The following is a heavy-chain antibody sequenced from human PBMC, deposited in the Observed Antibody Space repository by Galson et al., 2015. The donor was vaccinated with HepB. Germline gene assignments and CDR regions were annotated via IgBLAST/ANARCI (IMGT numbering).Heavy chain of an antibody. CDR3: ARGRYCSGGSCRNPSDH. V-gene: IGHV1-8*01. J-gene: IGHJ4*02. CDR2: MNPNSGNT. CDR1: GYTFTSYD. Sequence: SVKVSCKASGYTFTSYDINWVRQATGQGLEWMGWMNPNSGNTGYAQKFQGRVTMTRNTSISTAYMELSSLRSEDTAVYYCARGRYCSGGSCRNPSDHWGQGTLVTVSS. D-gene: IGHD2-15*01.